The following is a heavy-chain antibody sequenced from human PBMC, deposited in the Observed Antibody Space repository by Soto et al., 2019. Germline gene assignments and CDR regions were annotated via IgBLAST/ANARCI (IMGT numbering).Heavy chain of an antibody. Sequence: GGSLRLSCAASGFSFNNYAMSWVRQAPGKGLEWVSSVSGSGGGTYYADSVKGRFTISRDNSKNTLYLQMNSLRAEDTAVYYCAKDSSGYPGGYFDYWGQGTLVTVSS. D-gene: IGHD3-22*01. J-gene: IGHJ4*02. CDR2: VSGSGGGT. V-gene: IGHV3-23*01. CDR3: AKDSSGYPGGYFDY. CDR1: GFSFNNYA.